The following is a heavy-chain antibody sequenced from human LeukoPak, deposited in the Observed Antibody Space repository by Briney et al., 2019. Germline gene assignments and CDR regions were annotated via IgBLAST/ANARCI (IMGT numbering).Heavy chain of an antibody. CDR2: SYYGGST. J-gene: IGHJ6*02. V-gene: IGHV4-39*07. Sequence: SETLSLTCTLSGGSISSSSYYWGWIRQPPGKGLEWIGSSYYGGSTYYNPSLKSRVTISVDTSKNQFSLKLSSLTAADTAVYYCARGGYYGSGSYYKRYYYYGMDVWGQGTTVTLSS. CDR3: ARGGYYGSGSYYKRYYYYGMDV. CDR1: GGSISSSSYY. D-gene: IGHD3-10*01.